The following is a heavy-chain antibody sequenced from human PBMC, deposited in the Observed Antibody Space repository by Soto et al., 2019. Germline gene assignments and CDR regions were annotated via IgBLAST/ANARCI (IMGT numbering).Heavy chain of an antibody. CDR1: WFSLSNSGMR. CDR3: ARETTTGHDY. CDR2: IDWDDDK. D-gene: IGHD1-1*01. V-gene: IGHV2-70*04. Sequence: LENPRETLALTCTFSWFSLSNSGMRVSWIRQPPGKALEWLARIDWDDDKFYSTSLKTRLTISKDTSKNQVVLTMTNMDPVDTATYYCARETTTGHDYWGQGTLVTVSS. J-gene: IGHJ4*02.